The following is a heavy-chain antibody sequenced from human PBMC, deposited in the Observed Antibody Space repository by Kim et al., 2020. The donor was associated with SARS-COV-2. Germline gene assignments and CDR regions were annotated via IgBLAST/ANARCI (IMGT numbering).Heavy chain of an antibody. CDR1: GVSISSYY. CDR3: ARSGGNQVDY. V-gene: IGHV4-59*13. D-gene: IGHD2-15*01. Sequence: SETLSLTCTASGVSISSYYWSWIRQPPGKGLEWIGYIYYSGSTNYNPSLKSRVTISVDTSKNQFSLKLISVTAADTAVYYCARSGGNQVDYWGQGTLVTVSS. J-gene: IGHJ4*02. CDR2: IYYSGST.